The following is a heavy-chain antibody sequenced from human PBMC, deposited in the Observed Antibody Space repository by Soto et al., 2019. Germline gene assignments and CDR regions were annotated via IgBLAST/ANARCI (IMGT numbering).Heavy chain of an antibody. D-gene: IGHD2-8*02. Sequence: QVQLQQWGAGLLKPSETLSLTCAVYGGSFSGYYWTWIRQPPGTGLEWIGEINHSGSTNYNPSLKNRVTTSGDTAKNQCSPTLTSVTAADTAVYYCARDQITGLFDYWGQGTLVTVSS. V-gene: IGHV4-34*01. CDR3: ARDQITGLFDY. J-gene: IGHJ4*02. CDR2: INHSGST. CDR1: GGSFSGYY.